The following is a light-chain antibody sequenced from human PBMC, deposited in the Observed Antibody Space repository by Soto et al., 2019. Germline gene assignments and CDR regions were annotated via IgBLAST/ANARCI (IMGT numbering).Light chain of an antibody. CDR1: SSDVGGYNY. Sequence: QSALTQPASVSGSPGQSITISCTGTSSDVGGYNYVSWYQQHPGKAPKLMIYEVSNRPSGGSNRFSGSKSGNTAYLTISGLQAEDEADYYCSSYTSSSTYVFGTGTKVTVL. J-gene: IGLJ1*01. V-gene: IGLV2-14*01. CDR3: SSYTSSSTYV. CDR2: EVS.